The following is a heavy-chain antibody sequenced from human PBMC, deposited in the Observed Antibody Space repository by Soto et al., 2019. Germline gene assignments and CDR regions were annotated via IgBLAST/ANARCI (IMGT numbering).Heavy chain of an antibody. CDR2: ISSSSSYT. J-gene: IGHJ6*02. V-gene: IGHV3-11*06. CDR1: GFTFSDYY. D-gene: IGHD6-13*01. Sequence: PGGSLRLSCAASGFTFSDYYMSWIRQAPGKGLEWVSYISSSSSYTNYADSVKGRFTISRDNAKNSLYLQMNSLRAEDTAVYYCARDLKPTGYSSSWYEPNYYYYYGMDVWGQGTTVTVSS. CDR3: ARDLKPTGYSSSWYEPNYYYYYGMDV.